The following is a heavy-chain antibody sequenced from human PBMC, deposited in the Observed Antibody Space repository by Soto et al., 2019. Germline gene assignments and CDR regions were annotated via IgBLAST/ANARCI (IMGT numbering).Heavy chain of an antibody. CDR3: ARRAPYCTIGVCSDKGRAAFDI. V-gene: IGHV3-30-3*01. CDR1: GFTFSSFA. CDR2: ISSNGGTK. D-gene: IGHD2-8*01. J-gene: IGHJ3*02. Sequence: GGSLRLSCAASGFTFSSFALHWVRQAPGKGLEWVAVISSNGGTKYYADSVKGRFTISRDNSKNTLYLQMNSLRDEDTAVYSCARRAPYCTIGVCSDKGRAAFDIWGQGTMVTVSS.